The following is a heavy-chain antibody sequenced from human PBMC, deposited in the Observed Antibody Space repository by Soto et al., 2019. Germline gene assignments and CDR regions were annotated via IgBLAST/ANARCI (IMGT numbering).Heavy chain of an antibody. CDR3: AKDQRPRHLNDEGYES. Sequence: EVQLLGSWGRLVQPGGSLRLSCEGTGFPFSAYGKSWVRQAPGKGLEWVSSISGNSDTSYYADSVKGRFTISRDNSENTLYLHMNLLSADDTDVYYCAKDQRPRHLNDEGYESWGQGTLVTVSS. CDR1: GFPFSAYG. J-gene: IGHJ5*02. D-gene: IGHD2-15*01. CDR2: ISGNSDTS. V-gene: IGHV3-23*01.